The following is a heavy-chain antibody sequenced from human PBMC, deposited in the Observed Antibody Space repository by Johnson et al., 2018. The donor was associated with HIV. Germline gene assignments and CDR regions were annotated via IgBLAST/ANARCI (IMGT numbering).Heavy chain of an antibody. CDR1: GFTFSDDY. J-gene: IGHJ3*02. V-gene: IGHV3-72*01. Sequence: VQLVESGGGLVQPGGSLRLSCAASGFTFSDDYMDWVRQAPGTGLEGVARGRNKPKSYTTEYAAPVKGRFTISRDDSKNSLYLQMNSLKTEDTAVYYCAREPEGWAFDIWGQGTMVTVSS. CDR2: GRNKPKSYTT. CDR3: AREPEGWAFDI. D-gene: IGHD1-26*01.